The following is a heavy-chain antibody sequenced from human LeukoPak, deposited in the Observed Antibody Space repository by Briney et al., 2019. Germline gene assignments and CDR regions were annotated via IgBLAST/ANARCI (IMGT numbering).Heavy chain of an antibody. D-gene: IGHD6-13*01. CDR2: GSHDGRNK. J-gene: IGHJ4*02. Sequence: GGSLRPSCVSSGFIFRNYAMHWVRQAPGKGLEWVAVGSHDGRNKIYVDSAKGRFTISRDNSKNTVYLQMDNLRPEDTAVYYCAKDRDSSTWSFFDFSGQGTLVTASS. CDR1: GFIFRNYA. CDR3: AKDRDSSTWSFFDF. V-gene: IGHV3-30*18.